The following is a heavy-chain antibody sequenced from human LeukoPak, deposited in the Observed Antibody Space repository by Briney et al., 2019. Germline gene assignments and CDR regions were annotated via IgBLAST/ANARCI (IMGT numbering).Heavy chain of an antibody. CDR2: ISSSGSTI. V-gene: IGHV3-48*03. D-gene: IGHD3-16*01. J-gene: IGHJ6*03. CDR3: ARDARLGEVKYYMDV. CDR1: GFTFSSYE. Sequence: PGGSLRLSCAASGFTFSSYEMNWVRQAPGKGLEWVSYISSSGSTIYYADSVKGRFTISRDNAKNSLYLQMNSLRADDTAVYYCARDARLGEVKYYMDVWGKGTTVTVSS.